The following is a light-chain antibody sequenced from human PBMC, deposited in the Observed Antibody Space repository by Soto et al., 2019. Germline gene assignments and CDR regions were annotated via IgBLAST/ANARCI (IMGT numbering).Light chain of an antibody. V-gene: IGKV3-20*01. Sequence: ENVLTQSPGTLSLSPGERATLSCRASQSVSSNNLAWYQQRPGQAPRVVIYGASTRATGIPERFSGSGSGADFTLTISRLEPEFFAVYYCHQYGRSPFTFGPGPKVDSK. J-gene: IGKJ3*01. CDR3: HQYGRSPFT. CDR1: QSVSSNN. CDR2: GAS.